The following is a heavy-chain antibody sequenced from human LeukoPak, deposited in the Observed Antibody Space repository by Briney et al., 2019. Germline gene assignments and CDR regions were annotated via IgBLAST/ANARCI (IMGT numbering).Heavy chain of an antibody. D-gene: IGHD3-10*01. CDR1: GGSISGYY. Sequence: KPSETLSLTCTVSGGSISGYYWSWIRQPPGKGLEWIGYIYDSGSTNYNPSLKSRVTISVDTSKNQFSLKLSSVTAADTAVYYCARVGGTNYYYYGMDVWGQGTTVTVSS. V-gene: IGHV4-59*01. CDR3: ARVGGTNYYYYGMDV. J-gene: IGHJ6*02. CDR2: IYDSGST.